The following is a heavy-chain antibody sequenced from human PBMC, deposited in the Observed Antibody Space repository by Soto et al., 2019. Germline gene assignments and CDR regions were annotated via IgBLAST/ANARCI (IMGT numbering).Heavy chain of an antibody. V-gene: IGHV4-4*07. D-gene: IGHD1-20*01. Sequence: QVQLQESGPGLVKPSETLSLTCTVSGGSISSYYWSWIRQPAGKGLEWIGRIYTSGSTNYNPSLKSRVTMSVDTSKNQFSLKLSSVTAADTAVYYCARDRNWNPNAYYYYGMDVWGQGTTVTVSS. CDR1: GGSISSYY. CDR2: IYTSGST. CDR3: ARDRNWNPNAYYYYGMDV. J-gene: IGHJ6*02.